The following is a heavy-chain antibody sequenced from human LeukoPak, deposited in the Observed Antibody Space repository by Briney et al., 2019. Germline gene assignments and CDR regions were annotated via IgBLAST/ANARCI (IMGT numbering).Heavy chain of an antibody. J-gene: IGHJ4*02. CDR1: GYTFTSYG. V-gene: IGHV1-18*01. CDR3: ARVDYDYVWGSYNRFDY. CDR2: ISAYNGNT. D-gene: IGHD3-16*01. Sequence: ASVKVSCKASGYTFTSYGISWVRQAPGQGLEWMGWISAYNGNTNYAQKLQGRVTMTTDTSTSTAYMELSSLRSEDTAVYYCARVDYDYVWGSYNRFDYWGQGTLVTVSS.